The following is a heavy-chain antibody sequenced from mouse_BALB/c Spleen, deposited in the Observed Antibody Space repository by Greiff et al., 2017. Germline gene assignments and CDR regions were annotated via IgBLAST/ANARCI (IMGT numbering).Heavy chain of an antibody. Sequence: EVKLQESGPGLVKPSQSLSLTCSVTGYSITSGYYWNWIRQFPGNKLEWMGYISYDGSNNYNPSLKNRISITRYTSKNQFFLKLNSVTTEDTATYYCANGNYEDYYAMDYWGQGTSVTVSS. CDR3: ANGNYEDYYAMDY. V-gene: IGHV3-6*02. CDR1: GYSITSGYY. D-gene: IGHD2-1*01. CDR2: ISYDGSN. J-gene: IGHJ4*01.